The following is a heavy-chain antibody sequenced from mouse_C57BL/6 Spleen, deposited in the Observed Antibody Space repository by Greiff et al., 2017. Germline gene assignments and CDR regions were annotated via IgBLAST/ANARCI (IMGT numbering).Heavy chain of an antibody. CDR1: GYTFTSYW. D-gene: IGHD1-1*01. J-gene: IGHJ2*01. CDR2: IDPSDSET. CDR3: AGRCSSSYGFDY. V-gene: IGHV1-52*01. Sequence: QVQLQQPGAELVRPGSSVKLSCKASGYTFTSYWMHWVKQRPIQGLEWIGNIDPSDSETHYNQKFKDKATLTVDKSSSTAYMQLSSLTSEDSAVYYCAGRCSSSYGFDYWGQGTTLTVSS.